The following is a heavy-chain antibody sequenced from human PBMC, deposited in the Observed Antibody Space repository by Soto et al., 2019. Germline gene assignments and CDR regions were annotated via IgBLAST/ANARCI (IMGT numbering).Heavy chain of an antibody. J-gene: IGHJ4*02. Sequence: QLQLQESGPGLVKPSETLSLTCTVSGGSISSSAYYWGWIRQPPGQGLEWIGNIFYTGSTYYNPSLKSQVIISVDTSKNQFSLKLSSVTAADTAVYYCARISNYYGSGSPRYYFDYWGQGTLVTVSS. D-gene: IGHD3-10*01. CDR2: IFYTGST. V-gene: IGHV4-39*01. CDR3: ARISNYYGSGSPRYYFDY. CDR1: GGSISSSAYY.